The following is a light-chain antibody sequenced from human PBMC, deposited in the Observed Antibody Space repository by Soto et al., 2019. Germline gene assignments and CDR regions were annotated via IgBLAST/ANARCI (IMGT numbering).Light chain of an antibody. J-gene: IGLJ1*01. V-gene: IGLV2-14*03. CDR2: DVS. Sequence: QSALTQPASVSGSPGQSIAISCTGTSSDVGGYNFVSWHQQHPGKAPKLMIYDVSKRPSGVSDRFSGSKSGNTASLTISGLQAEDEADYYCSSYTGGSTPYVFGTGTKLTVL. CDR3: SSYTGGSTPYV. CDR1: SSDVGGYNF.